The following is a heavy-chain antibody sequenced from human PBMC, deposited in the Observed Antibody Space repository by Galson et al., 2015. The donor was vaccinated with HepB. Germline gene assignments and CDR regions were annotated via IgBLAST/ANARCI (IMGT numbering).Heavy chain of an antibody. CDR1: GFTVSSNY. V-gene: IGHV3-66*02. D-gene: IGHD4-23*01. CDR2: IYIGGST. Sequence: CAASGFTVSSNYMSWVRQAPGKGLEWVSVIYIGGSTYYADSVKGRFTVSRDNSKNTVFLQMNSLRVQDTAVYYCARGGGFPHAFDIWGQGTMVTVSS. J-gene: IGHJ3*02. CDR3: ARGGGFPHAFDI.